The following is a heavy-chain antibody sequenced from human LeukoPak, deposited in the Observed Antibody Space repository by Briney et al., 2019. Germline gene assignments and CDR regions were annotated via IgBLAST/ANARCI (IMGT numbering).Heavy chain of an antibody. CDR3: ARPSGVVVPNYYMDV. Sequence: SETLSLTRTVSGDSLSSSNYYWGWIRQPPGKGLEWIGSIYYSGSTYYNPSLKSRVTISVDTSKNQFSLKLSSVTAADTAVYYCARPSGVVVPNYYMDVWGKGTTVTVSS. V-gene: IGHV4-39*01. CDR1: GDSLSSSNYY. J-gene: IGHJ6*03. CDR2: IYYSGST. D-gene: IGHD2-2*01.